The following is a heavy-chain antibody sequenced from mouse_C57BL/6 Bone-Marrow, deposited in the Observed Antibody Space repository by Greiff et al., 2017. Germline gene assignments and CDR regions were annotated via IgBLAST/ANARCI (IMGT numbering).Heavy chain of an antibody. D-gene: IGHD1-1*01. CDR1: GFNIKDDY. J-gene: IGHJ1*03. V-gene: IGHV14-4*01. CDR2: IDPENGDT. CDR3: ALITTRVATLSYWYFDV. Sequence: VQLQQSGAELVRPGASVKLSCTASGFNIKDDYMHWVKQRPEQGLEWIGWIDPENGDTEYASKFPGKATITAATSSNTAYLQLSSLTSEATAVYYCALITTRVATLSYWYFDVWGTGTTVTVSS.